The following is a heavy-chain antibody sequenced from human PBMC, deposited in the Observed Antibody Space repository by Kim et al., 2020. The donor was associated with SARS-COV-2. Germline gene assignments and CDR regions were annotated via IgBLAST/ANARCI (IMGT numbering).Heavy chain of an antibody. CDR2: INHSGST. J-gene: IGHJ6*02. CDR1: GGSFSGYY. CDR3: ARVRWIAAADNYYYGMDV. D-gene: IGHD6-13*01. Sequence: SETLSLTCAVYGGSFSGYYWSWIRQPPGKGLEWIGEINHSGSTNYNPSLKSRVTISVDTSKNQFSLKLSSVTAADTAVYYCARVRWIAAADNYYYGMDVWGQGTTVTVSS. V-gene: IGHV4-34*01.